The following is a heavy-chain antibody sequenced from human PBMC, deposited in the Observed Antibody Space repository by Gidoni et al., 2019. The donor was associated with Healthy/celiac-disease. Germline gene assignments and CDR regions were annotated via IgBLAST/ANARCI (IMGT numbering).Heavy chain of an antibody. CDR3: ATYSGYDLEGAQGDY. V-gene: IGHV4-39*01. CDR2: IYYSGST. CDR1: GGSISSSSYY. Sequence: QLQLQESGPGLVKPSETLSLTCTVSGGSISSSSYYWGWIRQPPGKGLEWIGSIYYSGSTYYNPSLKSRVTISVDTSKNQFSLKLSSVTAADTAVYYCATYSGYDLEGAQGDYWGQGTLVTVSS. J-gene: IGHJ4*02. D-gene: IGHD5-12*01.